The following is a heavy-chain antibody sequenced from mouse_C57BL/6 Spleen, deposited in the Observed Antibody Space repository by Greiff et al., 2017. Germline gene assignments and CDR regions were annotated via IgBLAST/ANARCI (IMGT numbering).Heavy chain of an antibody. J-gene: IGHJ2*01. Sequence: EVQGVESGGDLVKPGGSLKLSCAASGFTFSSSGMSWVRQTPDKRLEWVATISSGGSYTYYPDSVKGRFTISRDNAKNTRYLQMSSLKSEDTAMYYCARHGDYGGFDYWGQGTTLTVSS. D-gene: IGHD1-1*02. CDR1: GFTFSSSG. CDR3: ARHGDYGGFDY. V-gene: IGHV5-6*01. CDR2: ISSGGSYT.